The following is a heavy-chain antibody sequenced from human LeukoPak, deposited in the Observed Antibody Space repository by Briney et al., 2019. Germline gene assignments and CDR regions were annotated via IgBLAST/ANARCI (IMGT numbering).Heavy chain of an antibody. Sequence: EASVKVSCKASGYTFTSYGISWVRQAPGQGLEWMGWISAYNGNTNYAQKLQGRVTMTTDTSTSTAYMELRSLRSDNMAVYYCARTYDYVWGSYRSLDYWGQGTLVTVSS. CDR2: ISAYNGNT. J-gene: IGHJ4*02. CDR3: ARTYDYVWGSYRSLDY. V-gene: IGHV1-18*03. CDR1: GYTFTSYG. D-gene: IGHD3-16*02.